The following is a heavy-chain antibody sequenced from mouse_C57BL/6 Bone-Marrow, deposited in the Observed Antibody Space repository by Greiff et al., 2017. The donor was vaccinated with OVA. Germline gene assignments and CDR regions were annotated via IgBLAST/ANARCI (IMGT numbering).Heavy chain of an antibody. Sequence: EVQGVESGGGLVQPGGSLKLSCAASGFTFSDYGMAWVRQAPRQGPKWVAFISNLAYSIYYADTVTGRFTISRENAKNTLYLEMSSLRSEDTAMYDCARQGMVKWAWFAYWGQGTLVTVSA. D-gene: IGHD2-3*01. V-gene: IGHV5-15*01. CDR3: ARQGMVKWAWFAY. J-gene: IGHJ3*01. CDR2: ISNLAYSI. CDR1: GFTFSDYG.